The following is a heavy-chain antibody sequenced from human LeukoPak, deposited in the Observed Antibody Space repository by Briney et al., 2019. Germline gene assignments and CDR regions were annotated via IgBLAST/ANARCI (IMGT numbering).Heavy chain of an antibody. CDR1: GQSLTGYF. Sequence: GASVTVSCTASGQSLTGYFIHWVRQAPGQGLEWVGRIDPNTGDTIYAQNFQGRVTVTSATSISTAYMELSRPTSDDTAVYFCARLGLHGSGTYYFFDYWGQGTLVTVSS. CDR3: ARLGLHGSGTYYFFDY. V-gene: IGHV1-2*06. CDR2: IDPNTGDT. D-gene: IGHD3-10*01. J-gene: IGHJ4*02.